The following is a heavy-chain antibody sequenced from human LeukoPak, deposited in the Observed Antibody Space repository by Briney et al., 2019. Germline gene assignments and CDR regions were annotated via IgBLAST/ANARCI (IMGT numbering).Heavy chain of an antibody. CDR2: IYYSGST. J-gene: IGHJ4*02. D-gene: IGHD2-2*01. V-gene: IGHV4-31*03. CDR1: GGSISSGGYY. CDR3: ARLEVPAAMQGVDY. Sequence: SQTLSLTCTVSGGSISSGGYYWSWIRQHPGKGLEWIGYIYYSGSTYYNPSLKSRVTISVDTSKNQFSLKLSSVTAADTAVYYCARLEVPAAMQGVDYWGQGTLVTVSS.